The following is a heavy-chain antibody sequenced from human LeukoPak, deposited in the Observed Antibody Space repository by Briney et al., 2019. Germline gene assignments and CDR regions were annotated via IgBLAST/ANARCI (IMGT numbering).Heavy chain of an antibody. J-gene: IGHJ4*02. Sequence: GGSLRLSCAASGFTFSSYGMHWVRQAPGKGLEWVAVISYDGSNKYYADSVKGRFTISRDNSKNTLYLQMNSLKTEDTAVYYCTTDFTFGVVIWLVDYWGQGTLVTVSS. CDR2: ISYDGSNK. D-gene: IGHD3-3*01. CDR3: TTDFTFGVVIWLVDY. CDR1: GFTFSSYG. V-gene: IGHV3-30*03.